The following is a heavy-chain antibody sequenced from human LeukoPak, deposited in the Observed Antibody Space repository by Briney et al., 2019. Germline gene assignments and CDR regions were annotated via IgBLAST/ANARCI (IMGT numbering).Heavy chain of an antibody. D-gene: IGHD1-26*01. Sequence: GGSLRLSCAASGLTFSSYAMHWVRQAPGKGLEWVAVISYDGSNKYYADSVKGRFTISRDNSKNTLYLQMNSLRAEDTAVYYSAVGATFFDYWGQGTLVTVSS. V-gene: IGHV3-30*04. CDR3: AVGATFFDY. CDR2: ISYDGSNK. CDR1: GLTFSSYA. J-gene: IGHJ4*02.